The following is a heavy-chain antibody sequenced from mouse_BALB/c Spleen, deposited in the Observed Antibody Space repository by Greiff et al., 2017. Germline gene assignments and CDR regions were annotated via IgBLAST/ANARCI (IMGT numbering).Heavy chain of an antibody. J-gene: IGHJ3*01. V-gene: IGHV1-7*01. D-gene: IGHD2-4*01. CDR3: ATGGLTWFAY. CDR1: GYTFTSYW. Sequence: VQLQESGAELAKPGASVKMSCKASGYTFTSYWMHWVKQRPGQGLEWIGYINPSTGYTEYNQKFKDKATLTADKSSSTAYMQLSSLTSEDSAVYYCATGGLTWFAYWGQGTLVTVSA. CDR2: INPSTGYT.